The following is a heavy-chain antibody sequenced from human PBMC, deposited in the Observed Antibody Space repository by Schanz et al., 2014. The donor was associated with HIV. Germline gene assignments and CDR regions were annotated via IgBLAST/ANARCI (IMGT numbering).Heavy chain of an antibody. Sequence: EVQLLESGGGLVQPGGSLRLSCAASGFTFSTFPMTWVRQAPGKGLEWVSSIESNNIRKYADSVQGRFIISRDNSESILYLQMDSLRAEDSAVYFCAKATWTQMYHWYFDLGGRGTLVTVST. CDR3: AKATWTQMYHWYFDL. CDR1: GFTFSTFP. D-gene: IGHD2-2*01. CDR2: IESNNIR. V-gene: IGHV3-23*05. J-gene: IGHJ2*01.